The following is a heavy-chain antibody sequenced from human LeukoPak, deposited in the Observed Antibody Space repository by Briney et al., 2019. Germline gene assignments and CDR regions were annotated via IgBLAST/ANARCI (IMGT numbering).Heavy chain of an antibody. D-gene: IGHD3-16*01. J-gene: IGHJ4*02. CDR3: AKDRLRFSY. V-gene: IGHV3-7*03. CDR2: IKEDGSEE. CDR1: GFTFSSSW. Sequence: GGSLRLSCAASGFTFSSSWMSWVRQAPGKGLEWVANIKEDGSEEYYVDSVKGRFTISRDNAKNSLSLQMSSLRAEDTAVYYCAKDRLRFSYWGQGTLVTVSS.